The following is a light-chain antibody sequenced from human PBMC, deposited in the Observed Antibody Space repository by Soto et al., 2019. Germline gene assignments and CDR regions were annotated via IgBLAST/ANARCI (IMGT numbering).Light chain of an antibody. CDR3: QQYYSTPCT. Sequence: DIVMTQSPESLAVSLGERATINCKSSQSVLYSSNNKNYLAWYQQKPGQPPKLLIYWASTRESGVPDRFSGSGSGTDFTLTISSLQAEDVAVYYCQQYYSTPCTFGQGTKVEI. CDR2: WAS. CDR1: QSVLYSSNNKNY. J-gene: IGKJ1*01. V-gene: IGKV4-1*01.